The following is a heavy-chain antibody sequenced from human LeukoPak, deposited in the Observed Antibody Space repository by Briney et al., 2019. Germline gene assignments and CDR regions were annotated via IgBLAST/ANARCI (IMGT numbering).Heavy chain of an antibody. V-gene: IGHV4-39*01. J-gene: IGHJ5*02. CDR2: IYYTGST. CDR1: GGSISGSSYY. Sequence: SETPSLTCTVSGGSISGSSYYWGWIRLPPGKGLEWIGRIYYTGSTYYNPSLKSRVTISVDTSKNQFSLNLTSVTAADTAVYYCARQNPLNWFDPWGQGTLVTVPS. CDR3: ARQNPLNWFDP.